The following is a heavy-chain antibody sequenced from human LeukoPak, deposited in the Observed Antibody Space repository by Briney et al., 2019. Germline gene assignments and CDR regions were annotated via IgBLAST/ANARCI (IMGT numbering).Heavy chain of an antibody. J-gene: IGHJ6*03. CDR1: GGSFSDYY. D-gene: IGHD5-18*01. CDR2: IHPSGST. V-gene: IGHV4-34*01. Sequence: PSETPSLTCTVYGGSFSDYYWGWIRQPPGKGLEWIGEIHPSGSTNYSPSLKSRVTISLDASNNQFSLKLSSVAAADTAVYFCARVGYSDVINDWSRTGLGAYPTKYYYHMDVWDKGTTVTVSS. CDR3: ARVGYSDVINDWSRTGLGAYPTKYYYHMDV.